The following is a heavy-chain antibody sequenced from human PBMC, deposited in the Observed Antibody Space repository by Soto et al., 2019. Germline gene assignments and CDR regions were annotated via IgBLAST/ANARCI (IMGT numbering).Heavy chain of an antibody. J-gene: IGHJ4*02. V-gene: IGHV3-30*18. CDR1: GFTFSSYG. CDR3: AKDRERGGDYFDY. D-gene: IGHD1-26*01. CDR2: ISYDGSNK. Sequence: GGSLRLSCAASGFTFSSYGMRWVRQAPGKGLEWVAVISYDGSNKYYADSVKGRFTISRDNSKNTLYLQMNSLRAEDTAVYYCAKDRERGGDYFDYWGQGTLVTVSS.